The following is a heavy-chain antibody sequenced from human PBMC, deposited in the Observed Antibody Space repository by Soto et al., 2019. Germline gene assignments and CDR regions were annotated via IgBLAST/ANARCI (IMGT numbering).Heavy chain of an antibody. Sequence: GGSLRLSCAASGFTVSSNYMSWVRQAPGKGLEWVSVIYSGGSTYYADSVKGRFTISRDNSKNTLYLQMNSLRAEDTAVYYCASSIAARSWTYGYYYYYYGMDVWGQGTTVTVSS. CDR3: ASSIAARSWTYGYYYYYYGMDV. D-gene: IGHD6-6*01. CDR2: IYSGGST. V-gene: IGHV3-53*01. CDR1: GFTVSSNY. J-gene: IGHJ6*02.